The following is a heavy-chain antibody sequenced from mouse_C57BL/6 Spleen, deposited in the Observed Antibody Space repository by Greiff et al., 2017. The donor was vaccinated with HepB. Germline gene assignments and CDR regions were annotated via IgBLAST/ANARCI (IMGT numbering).Heavy chain of an antibody. CDR2: IHPNSGST. Sequence: QVQLQQPGAELVKPGASVKLSCKASGYTFTSYWMHWVKQRPGQGLEWIGMIHPNSGSTNYNEKFKSKATLTVDKSSSTAYMQLSSLTSEDSAVYYCAREDYYGSRGDYWGQGTTLTVSS. J-gene: IGHJ2*01. CDR3: AREDYYGSRGDY. V-gene: IGHV1-64*01. D-gene: IGHD1-1*01. CDR1: GYTFTSYW.